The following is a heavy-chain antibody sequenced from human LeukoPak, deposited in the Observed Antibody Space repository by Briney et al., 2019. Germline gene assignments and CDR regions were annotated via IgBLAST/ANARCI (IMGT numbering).Heavy chain of an antibody. Sequence: ASETLSLTCTVSGGSISSGGYYWSWIRQPPGKGLEWIGYIYYSGSTYYNPSLKSRVTISVDTSKNQFSLKLSSVTAADTAVYYCARDSVFDRGDYWGQGTLVTVSS. D-gene: IGHD3-9*01. V-gene: IGHV4-30-4*01. CDR3: ARDSVFDRGDY. J-gene: IGHJ4*02. CDR2: IYYSGST. CDR1: GGSISSGGYY.